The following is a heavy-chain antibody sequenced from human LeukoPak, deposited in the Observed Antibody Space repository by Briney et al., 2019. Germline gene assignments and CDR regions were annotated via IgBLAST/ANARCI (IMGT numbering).Heavy chain of an antibody. CDR1: GFTFSNYA. CDR2: ISGGGGTT. CDR3: AKGPFTSGRYWFDP. V-gene: IGHV3-23*01. D-gene: IGHD6-19*01. J-gene: IGHJ5*02. Sequence: GGSLRLSCAASGFTFSNYAMSWVRQAPGKGLEWVSVISGGGGTTNYVDSVKGRFTISRDNSKNTLFLQMNGLRAEDTAVYYCAKGPFTSGRYWFDPWGQGTLVTVSS.